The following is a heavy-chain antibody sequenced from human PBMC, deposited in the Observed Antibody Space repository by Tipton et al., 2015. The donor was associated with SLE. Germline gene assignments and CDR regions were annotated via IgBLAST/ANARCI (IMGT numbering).Heavy chain of an antibody. V-gene: IGHV4-59*02. Sequence: TLSLTCTVSGGSVDYYYWSWIRQPPGKGLEYIGFIHYSGKTDSRPSRKSRVTMSVDTSKNQFSLKLSSVTAADTAVYYCARDSIYYDILTGYYDNDYYYGMDVWGQGTTVTVSS. J-gene: IGHJ6*02. CDR3: ARDSIYYDILTGYYDNDYYYGMDV. D-gene: IGHD3-9*01. CDR1: GGSVDYYY. CDR2: IHYSGKT.